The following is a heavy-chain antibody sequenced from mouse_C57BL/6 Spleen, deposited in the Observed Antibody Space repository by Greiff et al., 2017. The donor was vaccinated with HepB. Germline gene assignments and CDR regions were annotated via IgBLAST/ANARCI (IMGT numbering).Heavy chain of an antibody. V-gene: IGHV2-5*01. Sequence: VMLVESGPGLVQPSQSLSITCTVSGFSLTSYGVHWVRQSPGKGLEWLGVIWRGGSTDYNAAFMSRLSITKDNSKSQVFFKMNSLQADDTAIYYCAKSYYGSSYRYFDVWGTGTTVTVSS. CDR2: IWRGGST. D-gene: IGHD1-1*01. CDR3: AKSYYGSSYRYFDV. J-gene: IGHJ1*03. CDR1: GFSLTSYG.